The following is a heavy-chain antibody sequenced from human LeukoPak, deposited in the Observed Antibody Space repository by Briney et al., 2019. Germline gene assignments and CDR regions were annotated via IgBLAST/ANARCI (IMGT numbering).Heavy chain of an antibody. CDR2: ISSSSSYI. J-gene: IGHJ6*03. V-gene: IGHV3-21*01. CDR3: ARGYSSSWHHYYKNMDV. Sequence: TGGSLTLSCAVSGFTFSSYSMNWVRQAPGKGLEWVSSISSSSSYIYYADSVKGRFTISRDNAKNSLYLQMISLRAEDTAVYYLARGYSSSWHHYYKNMDVWGKGTTVTVSS. CDR1: GFTFSSYS. D-gene: IGHD6-13*01.